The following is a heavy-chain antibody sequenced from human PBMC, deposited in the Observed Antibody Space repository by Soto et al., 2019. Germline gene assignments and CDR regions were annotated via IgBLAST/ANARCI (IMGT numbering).Heavy chain of an antibody. Sequence: EVQLVESGGGLVQPGGSLRLSCAASGFTFSSYDMHWVRQAPGKGLEWVSAIGTAGDTYYPGSVKGRFTISRENAKNSLYLQMNSLRAEDTAVYYCARALGHSWADYWGQGTLVTVSS. V-gene: IGHV3-13*01. J-gene: IGHJ4*02. D-gene: IGHD3-16*01. CDR3: ARALGHSWADY. CDR2: IGTAGDT. CDR1: GFTFSSYD.